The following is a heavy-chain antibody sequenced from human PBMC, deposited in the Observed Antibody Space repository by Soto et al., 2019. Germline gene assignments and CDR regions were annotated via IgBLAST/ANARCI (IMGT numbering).Heavy chain of an antibody. D-gene: IGHD6-6*01. CDR1: GFTLSGYA. Sequence: EVQLAESGGGLAQPGGSLRLSCAASGFTLSGYAMDWVRQAPGKGLEYVSGISSNGVGTYYANSVQGRFTIFRDKSKNTVYLQMVSLRPEDMAVYYCARRARPDFYYMDVWGKGTTVTVSS. CDR3: ARRARPDFYYMDV. J-gene: IGHJ6*03. CDR2: ISSNGVGT. V-gene: IGHV3-64*01.